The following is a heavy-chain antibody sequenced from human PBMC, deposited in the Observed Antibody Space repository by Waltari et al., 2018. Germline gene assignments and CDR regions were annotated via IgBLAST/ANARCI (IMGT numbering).Heavy chain of an antibody. D-gene: IGHD1-26*01. Sequence: QVQLQESGPGLVKLSETLSLTCTVSGGSVDNFYWSWIRQPAGKGLEWIGRIYANGNTNYNPSLKTRVTMSEDMSKNEVSLTLTSVTAAETAVYYCAKMAAKVGAHDAFDIWGQGTMVIVSS. V-gene: IGHV4-4*07. CDR2: IYANGNT. CDR3: AKMAAKVGAHDAFDI. CDR1: GGSVDNFY. J-gene: IGHJ3*02.